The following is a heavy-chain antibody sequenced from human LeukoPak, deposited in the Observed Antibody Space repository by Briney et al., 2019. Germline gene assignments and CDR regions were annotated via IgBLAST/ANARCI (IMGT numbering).Heavy chain of an antibody. CDR1: GYTFTGYY. CDR3: ARVLGSGSYPFKKYYFDY. CDR2: INPNSGGT. D-gene: IGHD1-26*01. J-gene: IGHJ4*02. Sequence: ASVKVSCKASGYTFTGYYMHWVRQAPGQGLEWMGWINPNSGGTNYAQKFQGRVTMTRDTSISTAYMELSRLRSDDTAVYHCARVLGSGSYPFKKYYFDYWGQGTLVTVSS. V-gene: IGHV1-2*02.